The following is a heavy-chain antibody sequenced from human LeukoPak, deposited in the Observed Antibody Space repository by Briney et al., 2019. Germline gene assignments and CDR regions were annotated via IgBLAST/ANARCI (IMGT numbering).Heavy chain of an antibody. D-gene: IGHD6-19*01. V-gene: IGHV3-9*01. J-gene: IGHJ4*02. CDR2: ISWNSGSI. CDR1: GFTFDDYA. Sequence: PRGSLRLSCAASGFTFDDYAMHWVRQAPGKGLEWVSGISWNSGSIGYADSVKGRFTISRDNAKNSLYLQMNSLRAEDTALYYCAKDRGAVAGYFDYWGQGTLVTVSS. CDR3: AKDRGAVAGYFDY.